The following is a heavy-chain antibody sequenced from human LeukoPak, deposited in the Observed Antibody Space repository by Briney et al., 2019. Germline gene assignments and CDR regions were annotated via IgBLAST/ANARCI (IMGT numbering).Heavy chain of an antibody. CDR2: IYYSGST. CDR1: GVSINSYY. Sequence: SETLSLTCTVSGVSINSYYWSWIRQPPGKGLEWIGYIYYSGSTNYNPSLKSRVTISVDTSKNQFSLKLSSVTAADTAVYYCARSRDGYNLHFDYWGQGTLVTVSS. CDR3: ARSRDGYNLHFDY. V-gene: IGHV4-59*01. J-gene: IGHJ4*02. D-gene: IGHD5-24*01.